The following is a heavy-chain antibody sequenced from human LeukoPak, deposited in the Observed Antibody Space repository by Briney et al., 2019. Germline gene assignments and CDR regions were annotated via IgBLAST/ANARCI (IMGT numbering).Heavy chain of an antibody. CDR1: GGSISSSSYY. CDR3: ARGVYSNYVDY. CDR2: IYYSGST. V-gene: IGHV4-39*01. J-gene: IGHJ4*02. Sequence: SETLSLTCTVSGGSISSSSYYWGWIRQPPGKGLEWIGSIYYSGSTYYNPSLKSRVTISVDTSKNQFSLKLSSVTAADTAVYYCARGVYSNYVDYWGQGTLVTVSS. D-gene: IGHD4-11*01.